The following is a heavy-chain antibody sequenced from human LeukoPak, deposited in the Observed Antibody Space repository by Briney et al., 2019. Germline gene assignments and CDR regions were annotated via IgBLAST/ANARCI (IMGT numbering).Heavy chain of an antibody. V-gene: IGHV4-34*01. D-gene: IGHD3-22*01. J-gene: IGHJ6*02. CDR3: ARGYYDSSGYFNYYYGMDV. Sequence: SETLSPTCAVYGGSFSGYYWSWIRQPPGKGLEWIGEINHSGSTNYNPSLKSRVTISVDTSKNQFSLKLSSVTAADTAVYYCARGYYDSSGYFNYYYGMDVWGQGTTVTVSS. CDR1: GGSFSGYY. CDR2: INHSGST.